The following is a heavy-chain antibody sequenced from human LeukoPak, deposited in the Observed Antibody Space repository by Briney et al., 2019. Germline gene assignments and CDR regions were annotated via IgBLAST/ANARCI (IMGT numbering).Heavy chain of an antibody. CDR2: ISSSSSYI. Sequence: PGGSLRLSCAASGFTFSSYSLNWVRQAPGKGLEWVSSISSSSSYIYYADSVKGRFTISRDNAKNSLYLQMNSLRAEDTAVYYCARTWTRDYYYYMDVWGKGTTVTVS. V-gene: IGHV3-21*01. J-gene: IGHJ6*03. CDR3: ARTWTRDYYYYMDV. D-gene: IGHD3/OR15-3a*01. CDR1: GFTFSSYS.